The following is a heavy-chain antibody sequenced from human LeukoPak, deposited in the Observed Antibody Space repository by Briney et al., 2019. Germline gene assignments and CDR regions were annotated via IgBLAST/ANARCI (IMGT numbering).Heavy chain of an antibody. Sequence: GGSLRLSCAASGFTFSSYEMNWVRQAPGKGLEWVSYISSSGSTIYYADSVKGRFTISRDNAKNTLYLQMNSLRAEDTAVYYCAKDQLTTVYNWFDPWGQGTLVTVSS. CDR2: ISSSGSTI. CDR1: GFTFSSYE. CDR3: AKDQLTTVYNWFDP. J-gene: IGHJ5*02. D-gene: IGHD4-11*01. V-gene: IGHV3-48*03.